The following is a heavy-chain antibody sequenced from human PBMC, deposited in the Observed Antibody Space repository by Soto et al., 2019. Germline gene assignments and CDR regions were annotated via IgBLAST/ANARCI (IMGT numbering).Heavy chain of an antibody. CDR2: SSAYNGNT. Sequence: QVQLVQSGAEVKKPGASVKVSCKASGYTFTSYGISWVRQAPGQGLEWMGWSSAYNGNTNYAQKLQGRVTMTTDTSTSTAYMELRSLRSDDTAVYYCAVEKKYYYDSSGYYLDYWGQGTLVTVSS. CDR3: AVEKKYYYDSSGYYLDY. D-gene: IGHD3-22*01. CDR1: GYTFTSYG. J-gene: IGHJ4*02. V-gene: IGHV1-18*01.